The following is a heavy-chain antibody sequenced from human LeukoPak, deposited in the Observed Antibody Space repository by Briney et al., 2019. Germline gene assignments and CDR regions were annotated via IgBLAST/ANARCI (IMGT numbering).Heavy chain of an antibody. Sequence: PSETLSLTCAVSGGSLTNTNWWSWVRQPPGKGLEWIGEIFHSGSTNYNPSLKSRVTISVDRSKNQFSLKLSSVTAADTAVYYCARADILTGLDYWGQGTLVTVSS. D-gene: IGHD3-9*01. CDR1: GGSLTNTNW. CDR3: ARADILTGLDY. J-gene: IGHJ4*02. V-gene: IGHV4-4*02. CDR2: IFHSGST.